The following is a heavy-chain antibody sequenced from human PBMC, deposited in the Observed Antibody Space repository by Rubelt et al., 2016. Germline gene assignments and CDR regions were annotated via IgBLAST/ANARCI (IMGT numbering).Heavy chain of an antibody. CDR1: GFTVSSNY. D-gene: IGHD3-10*01. V-gene: IGHV3-53*01. CDR3: AKDRAIEEYGPFGFDY. Sequence: EVQLVESGGGLIQPGGSLRLSCAASGFTVSSNYMSWVRQAPGKGLEWVSVIYSGGSTYYADSVKGRFTISRDNSKNTLYLQMNSLRAEDTAVYYCAKDRAIEEYGPFGFDYWGQGTLVTVSS. CDR2: IYSGGST. J-gene: IGHJ4*02.